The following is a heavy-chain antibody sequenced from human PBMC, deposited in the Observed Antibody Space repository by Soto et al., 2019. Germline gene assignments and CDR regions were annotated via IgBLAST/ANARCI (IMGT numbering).Heavy chain of an antibody. CDR3: AREGSTGLLDY. CDR1: GFTFSSYA. CDR2: ISSSSAYI. V-gene: IGHV3-21*01. J-gene: IGHJ4*02. Sequence: EVQLLESGGGLVQPGGSLRLSCAASGFTFSSYAMSWVRQAPGKGLEWVSSISSSSAYIYYADSLKGRFTISRDNAKNSLYLQMNSLRAEDTAVYYCAREGSTGLLDYWGQGTLVTVSS. D-gene: IGHD3-10*01.